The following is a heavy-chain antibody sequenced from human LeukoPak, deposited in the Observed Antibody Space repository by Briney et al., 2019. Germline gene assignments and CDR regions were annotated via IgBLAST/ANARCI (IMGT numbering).Heavy chain of an antibody. D-gene: IGHD3-16*02. Sequence: SETLSLTCTVSGGSISSGGYYWSWIRQPPGKGLEWIGYIYHSGSTYYNPSLKSRVTISVDTSKNQFSVKLTSVTAADTAVYYCARRLANYDLVWGSYRYTGGAFDIWGQGTMVAVSS. CDR1: GGSISSGGYY. CDR2: IYHSGST. V-gene: IGHV4-30-2*01. CDR3: ARRLANYDLVWGSYRYTGGAFDI. J-gene: IGHJ3*02.